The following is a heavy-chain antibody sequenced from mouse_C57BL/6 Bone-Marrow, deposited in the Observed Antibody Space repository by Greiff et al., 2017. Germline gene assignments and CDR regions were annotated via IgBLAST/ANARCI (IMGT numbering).Heavy chain of an antibody. V-gene: IGHV2-2*01. CDR3: ARKGDGYYEGMDY. D-gene: IGHD2-3*01. CDR2: IWSGGST. CDR1: GFSLTSYG. Sequence: QVQLQQSGPGLVQPSQSLSITCTVSGFSLTSYGVHWVRQSPGKGLEWLGVIWSGGSTDYNAAFISRLSISKDNSKSQVFFKMNSLQADDTAIYYCARKGDGYYEGMDYWSQGTSVTVSS. J-gene: IGHJ4*01.